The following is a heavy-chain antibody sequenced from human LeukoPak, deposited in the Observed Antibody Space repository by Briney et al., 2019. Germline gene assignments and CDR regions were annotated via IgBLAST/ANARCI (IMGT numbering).Heavy chain of an antibody. Sequence: SETLSLTCAVYGGSFSGYYWSWIRQPPGKRLEWIGEINHSGSTNYNPSLKSRVTISVDTSKNQFSLKLSSVTAADTAVYYCARGSPWGNYGSGRRWFDPWGQGTLVTVSS. J-gene: IGHJ5*02. CDR1: GGSFSGYY. V-gene: IGHV4-34*01. CDR2: INHSGST. D-gene: IGHD3-10*01. CDR3: ARGSPWGNYGSGRRWFDP.